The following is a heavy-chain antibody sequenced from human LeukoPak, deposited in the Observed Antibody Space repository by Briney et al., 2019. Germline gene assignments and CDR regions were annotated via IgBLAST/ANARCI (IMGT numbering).Heavy chain of an antibody. CDR1: GGSFSGYY. CDR3: ASSTPWIQLWYGRDY. CDR2: INHSGST. Sequence: SETLSLTCAVYGGSFSGYYWSCIRQPPGKGLEWTGEINHSGSTNYNPSLKSRVTISVDTSKNQFSLKLSSVTAADTAVYYCASSTPWIQLWYGRDYWGQGTLVTVSS. J-gene: IGHJ4*02. D-gene: IGHD5-18*01. V-gene: IGHV4-34*01.